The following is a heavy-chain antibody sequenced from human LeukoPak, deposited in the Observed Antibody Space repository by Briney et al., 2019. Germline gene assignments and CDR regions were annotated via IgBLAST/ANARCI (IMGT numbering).Heavy chain of an antibody. Sequence: ASVKVSCKASGGTFSSYASSWVRQAPGQGLEWMGGIIPIFGTANYAQKFQGRVTITADESTSTAYMELSSLRSEDTAVYYCAREKTGTTIFDYWGQGTLVTVSS. V-gene: IGHV1-69*13. CDR2: IIPIFGTA. J-gene: IGHJ4*02. CDR1: GGTFSSYA. D-gene: IGHD1-1*01. CDR3: AREKTGTTIFDY.